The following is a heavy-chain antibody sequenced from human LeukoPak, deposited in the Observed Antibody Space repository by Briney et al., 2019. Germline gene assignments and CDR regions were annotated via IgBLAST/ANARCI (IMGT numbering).Heavy chain of an antibody. J-gene: IGHJ3*02. CDR3: ARDRGYVTAFDI. V-gene: IGHV4-59*01. Sequence: SETLSLTCTVSGGSISSYYWSWVRQPPGKGLEWIGFVYYTGSTNYSPSLKSRVTISVDTSKNQFSLKLRSVTAADTAVYYCARDRGYVTAFDIWGQGTMVTVSS. D-gene: IGHD5-12*01. CDR1: GGSISSYY. CDR2: VYYTGST.